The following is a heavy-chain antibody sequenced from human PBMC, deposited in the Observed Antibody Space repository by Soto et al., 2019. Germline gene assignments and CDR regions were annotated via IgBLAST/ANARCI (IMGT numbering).Heavy chain of an antibody. V-gene: IGHV1-69*13. Sequence: GXSVKVSCNASVGTFNSYDINWVRQAPGQGLEWMGGIIPIVETPKYAQKFQGRVTITADESTNTVYMELSSLRSEDTAMYYCARLSRPNYYDTSGFFKDNWFDHWGQGTLVTVSS. CDR2: IIPIVETP. J-gene: IGHJ5*02. D-gene: IGHD3-22*01. CDR1: VGTFNSYD. CDR3: ARLSRPNYYDTSGFFKDNWFDH.